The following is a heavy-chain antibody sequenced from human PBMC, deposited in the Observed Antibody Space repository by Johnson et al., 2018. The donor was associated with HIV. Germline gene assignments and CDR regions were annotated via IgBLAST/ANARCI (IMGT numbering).Heavy chain of an antibody. CDR1: GFTFDDYG. J-gene: IGHJ3*02. V-gene: IGHV3-20*04. Sequence: VHLVESGGGVVRPGGSLRLSCAASGFTFDDYGMSWVRQGTGKGPEWVSGINWNGESTGYAESVTGRFTIFRDNAKNSTYLEMNSLRVEDTALYYCARNYGSGTYFCNEAFDMWGQGTRVIVSS. CDR3: ARNYGSGTYFCNEAFDM. D-gene: IGHD3-10*01. CDR2: INWNGEST.